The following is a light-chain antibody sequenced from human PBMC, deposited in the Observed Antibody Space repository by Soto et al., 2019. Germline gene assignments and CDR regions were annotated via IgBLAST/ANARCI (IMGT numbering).Light chain of an antibody. Sequence: ETVLTQSPGTLSLSPGERATLSCRASQSVSSSYLAWYQQKPGQAPRLLIYGASSRATGIPDRFSGSGSGTDFTLTISRLEPEDFAVYYCQQYRSSSLTFGPGTKVDIK. J-gene: IGKJ3*01. V-gene: IGKV3-20*01. CDR1: QSVSSSY. CDR3: QQYRSSSLT. CDR2: GAS.